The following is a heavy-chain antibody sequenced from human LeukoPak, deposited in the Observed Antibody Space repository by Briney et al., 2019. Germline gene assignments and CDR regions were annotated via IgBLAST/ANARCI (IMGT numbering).Heavy chain of an antibody. CDR2: IGGSGDST. D-gene: IGHD3-10*01. CDR1: GFTFSSHV. J-gene: IGHJ4*02. CDR3: AKDRGYGSGSYLFDY. Sequence: GGSLRLSCAASGFTFSSHVMNWVRQAPGKGLEWVSLIGGSGDSTYYADSVKGRFTISRDNSKNTLFLQMNSLRAEDTAVYYCAKDRGYGSGSYLFDYWGQGTLVTVSS. V-gene: IGHV3-23*01.